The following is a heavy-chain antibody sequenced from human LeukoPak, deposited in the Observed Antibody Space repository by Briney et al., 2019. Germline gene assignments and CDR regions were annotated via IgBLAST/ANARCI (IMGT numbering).Heavy chain of an antibody. J-gene: IGHJ6*02. CDR2: IKQDGSEK. D-gene: IGHD3-9*01. CDR1: GFTFSSYW. Sequence: PGGSLRLSCAASGFTFSSYWMSWVRQAPGKGLEWVANIKQDGSEKYYVDSVKGRFTISRDNAKNSLYLQMNSLRAEDTAVYYCARAATHYDILTGYRYGMDVWGQGTMVTVSS. V-gene: IGHV3-7*01. CDR3: ARAATHYDILTGYRYGMDV.